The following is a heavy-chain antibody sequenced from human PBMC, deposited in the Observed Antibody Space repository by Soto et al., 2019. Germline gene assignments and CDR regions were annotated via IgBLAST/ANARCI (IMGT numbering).Heavy chain of an antibody. Sequence: QVQLVQSGAEVKKPGASAKVSCKASGYTFTTYDINWVRQATGQGLEWMGWMKPHSGNIGFAQKFQGRVTMTRDTSINTAYLELRNLRSEDTALYYCVSGKFWFDTWGQGTLVTVSS. CDR1: GYTFTTYD. J-gene: IGHJ5*02. CDR3: VSGKFWFDT. V-gene: IGHV1-8*01. CDR2: MKPHSGNI.